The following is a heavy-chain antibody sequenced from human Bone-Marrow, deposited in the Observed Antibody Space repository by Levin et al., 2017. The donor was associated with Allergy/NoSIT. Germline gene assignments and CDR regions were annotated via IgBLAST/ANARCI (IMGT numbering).Heavy chain of an antibody. J-gene: IGHJ4*02. Sequence: GGSLRLSCAVSGFTFSDHWMSWVRQAPGKGLEWVATTKEDGGDKFYVDSVKGRFTISRDNAKNSLYLQMNSLRAEDTAVYYCARGTLDYWGQGTLVTVSS. CDR3: ARGTLDY. V-gene: IGHV3-7*01. CDR2: TKEDGGDK. CDR1: GFTFSDHW.